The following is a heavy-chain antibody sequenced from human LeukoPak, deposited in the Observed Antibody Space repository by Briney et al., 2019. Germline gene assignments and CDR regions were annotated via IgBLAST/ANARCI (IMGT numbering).Heavy chain of an antibody. CDR1: GFTFSSYA. CDR3: ARVSPPPTWPIAARPFDY. V-gene: IGHV3-23*01. J-gene: IGHJ4*02. Sequence: GGSLRLSCAASGFTFSSYAMSWVRQAPGKGLEWVSSISGSGGNTFYEDSVKGRFTVSRDNSRDNSKNTLYLQMNSLRAEDTAVYYCARVSPPPTWPIAARPFDYWGQGTLVTVSS. CDR2: ISGSGGNT. D-gene: IGHD6-6*01.